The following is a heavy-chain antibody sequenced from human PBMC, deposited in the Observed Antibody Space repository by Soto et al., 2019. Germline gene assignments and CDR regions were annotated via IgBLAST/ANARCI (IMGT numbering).Heavy chain of an antibody. CDR1: GFSLNTDGVS. V-gene: IGHV2-5*02. D-gene: IGHD3-10*01. Sequence: QITLRESGPTLVKPTQTLTLTCSFSGFSLNTDGVSVGWFRQPPGKALEWLAQMYWDNDNRYSPSLRSRLTITKDISGRQVALRLTNVDPVDSATYFCAHRGFRSGSGPGRPFDPWGQGILVTVSS. J-gene: IGHJ5*02. CDR2: MYWDNDN. CDR3: AHRGFRSGSGPGRPFDP.